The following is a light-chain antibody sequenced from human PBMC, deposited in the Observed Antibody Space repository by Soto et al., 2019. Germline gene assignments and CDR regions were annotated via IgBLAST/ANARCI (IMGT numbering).Light chain of an antibody. V-gene: IGKV1-6*01. CDR3: LQDDGYPWT. CDR2: GAS. Sequence: AIQMTQSPTSLSASVGDRVTISCRASQDIRNFLGWYQQKSWEAPKLLLYGASTLESGVPSRFSGSGFGTDFTLTISSLQAEDFATYYCLQDDGYPWTFGQGTKVEI. J-gene: IGKJ1*01. CDR1: QDIRNF.